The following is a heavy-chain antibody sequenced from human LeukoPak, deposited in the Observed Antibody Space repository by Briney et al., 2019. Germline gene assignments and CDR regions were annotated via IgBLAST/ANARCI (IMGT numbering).Heavy chain of an antibody. Sequence: SETLSLTCTVSGGSISSSSYYWGWIRQPPGKGLEWIGSIYYSGSTYYNPSLKSRVTISVDTSKNQFSLKLSSVTAADTAVYYCAREFGARGYDSGRYFDYWGQGTLVTVSS. J-gene: IGHJ4*02. V-gene: IGHV4-39*07. CDR3: AREFGARGYDSGRYFDY. CDR2: IYYSGST. CDR1: GGSISSSSYY. D-gene: IGHD5-12*01.